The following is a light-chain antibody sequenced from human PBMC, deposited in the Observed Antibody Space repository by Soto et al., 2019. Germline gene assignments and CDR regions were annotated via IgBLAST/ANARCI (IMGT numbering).Light chain of an antibody. CDR3: ATWDDSLSGRV. CDR1: SSHIGSNY. CDR2: RNN. J-gene: IGLJ2*01. V-gene: IGLV1-47*01. Sequence: QSVLTQPPSASGTPGQRVTISCSGSSSHIGSNYVYWYQQLPGTAPKLLIYRNNRRPSGVPDRFSGSKSGTSASLAISGLRSEDGADYYCATWDDSLSGRVFGGGTKLTVL.